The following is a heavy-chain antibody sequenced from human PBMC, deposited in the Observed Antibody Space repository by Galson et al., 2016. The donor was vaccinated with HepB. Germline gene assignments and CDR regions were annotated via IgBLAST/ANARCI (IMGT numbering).Heavy chain of an antibody. CDR2: IDWNDDK. V-gene: IGHV2-70*01. D-gene: IGHD4-23*01. Sequence: PALVKPTQTLTLTCTFSGFSLSSSGKCVSWIRQPPGKALEWLAMIDWNDDKYYSTSLKTRLTVSKDTSKNQAVLTMTNMDPVDTATYYCAHVRDYGGPVGGAGFDPWGRGTLVTVSS. CDR1: GFSLSSSGKC. CDR3: AHVRDYGGPVGGAGFDP. J-gene: IGHJ5*02.